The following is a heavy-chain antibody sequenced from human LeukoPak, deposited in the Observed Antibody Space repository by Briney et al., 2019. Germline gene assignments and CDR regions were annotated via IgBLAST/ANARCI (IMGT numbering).Heavy chain of an antibody. D-gene: IGHD6-13*01. CDR2: ISGSGSST. J-gene: IGHJ4*02. CDR1: VFTFCIYA. CDR3: AKSMRIAAAGTGVDY. Sequence: GGSLRLSCAPSVFTFCIYAMSSVPQAPGGGLECGSPISGSGSSTYYADSVKGRFTISRDNSKNTLYLQMNSMRDEDTAVYYCAKSMRIAAAGTGVDYWGQGTLVTVSS. V-gene: IGHV3-23*01.